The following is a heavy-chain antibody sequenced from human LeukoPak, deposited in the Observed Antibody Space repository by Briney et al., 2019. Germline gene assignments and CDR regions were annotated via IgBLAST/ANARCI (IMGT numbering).Heavy chain of an antibody. D-gene: IGHD2-15*01. CDR2: IYYSGST. V-gene: IGHV4-59*01. CDR3: ARSVEGYCRGGSCYSYSYYMDV. Sequence: SETLSLTCAVYGGSFSSYYWSWIRQPPGKGLEWIGYIYYSGSTNYNPSLKSRVTISVDTSKNQFSLKLSSVTAADTAVYYCARSVEGYCRGGSCYSYSYYMDVWGKGTTVTVSS. J-gene: IGHJ6*03. CDR1: GGSFSSYY.